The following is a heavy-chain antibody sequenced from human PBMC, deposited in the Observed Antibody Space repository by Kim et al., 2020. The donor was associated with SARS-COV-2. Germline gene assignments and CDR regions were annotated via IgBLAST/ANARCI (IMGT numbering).Heavy chain of an antibody. CDR1: GFTFSSYA. Sequence: GGSLRLSCAASGFTFSSYAMHWVRQAPGKGLEWVAVISYDGSNKYYADSVKGRFTISRDNSKNTLYLQMNSLRAEDTAVYYCARDKVKWLFTDGGMDVWGQGTTVTVSS. V-gene: IGHV3-30*04. D-gene: IGHD3-22*01. J-gene: IGHJ6*02. CDR3: ARDKVKWLFTDGGMDV. CDR2: ISYDGSNK.